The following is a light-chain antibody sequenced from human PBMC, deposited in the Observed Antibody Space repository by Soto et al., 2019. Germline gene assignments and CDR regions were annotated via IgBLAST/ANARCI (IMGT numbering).Light chain of an antibody. CDR1: QTISIW. Sequence: IQMTHSLFTLCAYIPYRVTITCRASQTISIWLAWYHQKPGKAPKLLIYKASTLESGVPSRFSGSGSETEFSLSISSLQAEDSGPYYCPQYTSHPWPFAQG. CDR3: PQYTSHPWP. V-gene: IGKV1-5*03. CDR2: KAS. J-gene: IGKJ1*01.